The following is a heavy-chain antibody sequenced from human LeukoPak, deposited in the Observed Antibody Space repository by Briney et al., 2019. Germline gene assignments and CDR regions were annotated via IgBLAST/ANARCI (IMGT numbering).Heavy chain of an antibody. V-gene: IGHV3-53*01. CDR3: ARDDYVWGSPTSTFDY. J-gene: IGHJ4*02. CDR2: IHSGGIT. CDR1: GFIVSSNY. D-gene: IGHD3-16*01. Sequence: GGSLRLSCAASGFIVSSNYMSWVRQVPGKGLEWVSIIHSGGITYYADSVKGRFTISRDNSKNTLYLQMNSLRAEDTAVYYCARDDYVWGSPTSTFDYWGQGTLVTVSS.